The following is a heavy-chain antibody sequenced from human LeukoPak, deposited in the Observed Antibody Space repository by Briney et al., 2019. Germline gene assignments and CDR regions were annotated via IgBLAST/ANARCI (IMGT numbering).Heavy chain of an antibody. CDR1: GGTFSSYA. CDR3: ATYCTNGVCNFDY. V-gene: IGHV1-69*05. CDR2: IIPIFGTA. J-gene: IGHJ4*02. Sequence: VASVKVSCKASGGTFSSYAIRWVRQAPGQGLEWMGGIIPIFGTANYAQKFQGRVTITTDESTSTAYMELSSLRSEDTAVYYCATYCTNGVCNFDYWGQGTLVTVSS. D-gene: IGHD2-8*01.